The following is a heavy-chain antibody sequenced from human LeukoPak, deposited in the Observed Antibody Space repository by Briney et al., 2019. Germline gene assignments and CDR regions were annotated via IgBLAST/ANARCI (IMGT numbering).Heavy chain of an antibody. J-gene: IGHJ5*02. Sequence: ASVKVSCKASGGTFSSYAISWVRQAPGQGLECMGWINTNTGNPTYAQGFTGRFVFSLDTSVSTAYLQISSLKAEDTAVYYCARDRGDAYSSGWYGWFDPWGQGTLVTVSS. CDR3: ARDRGDAYSSGWYGWFDP. CDR2: INTNTGNP. CDR1: GGTFSSYA. V-gene: IGHV7-4-1*02. D-gene: IGHD6-19*01.